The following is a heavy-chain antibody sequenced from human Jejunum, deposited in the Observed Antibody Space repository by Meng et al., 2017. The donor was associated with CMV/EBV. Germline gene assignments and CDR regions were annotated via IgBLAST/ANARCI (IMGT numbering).Heavy chain of an antibody. CDR2: IYSGGTA. D-gene: IGHD2-15*01. CDR1: FPVGGSS. J-gene: IGHJ6*02. V-gene: IGHV3-66*02. Sequence: FPVGGSSLRWVRRAPRMGLKWVSIIYSGGTACYADSVKGRLTISSNNSKNALSLQIGSLRAEDTAVYYCARQTVVAGSYYGMDVWGQGTTVTVSS. CDR3: ARQTVVAGSYYGMDV.